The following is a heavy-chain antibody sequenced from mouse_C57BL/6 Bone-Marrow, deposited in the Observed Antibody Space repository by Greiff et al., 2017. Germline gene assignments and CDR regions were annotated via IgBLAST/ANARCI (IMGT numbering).Heavy chain of an antibody. Sequence: LVESGAELMKPGASVKLSCKATGYTFTGYWIEWVKQRPGHGLEWIGEILPGSGNTKYNEKFKGKATFSADTSSITAYMQLSSLTTEDSAIYNCAKITTVVAPVAYWGKGTLVTVSA. D-gene: IGHD1-1*01. CDR2: ILPGSGNT. V-gene: IGHV1-9*01. CDR1: GYTFTGYW. CDR3: AKITTVVAPVAY. J-gene: IGHJ3*01.